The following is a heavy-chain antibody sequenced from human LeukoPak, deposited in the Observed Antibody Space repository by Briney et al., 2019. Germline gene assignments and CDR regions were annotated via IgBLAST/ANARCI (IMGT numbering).Heavy chain of an antibody. CDR1: GFTFSSYS. CDR2: IKESGDIT. J-gene: IGHJ4*02. Sequence: PGGSLRLSCAASGFTFSSYSMCWVRQAPGKGPEWVSGIKESGDITYYADSVKGRFTISRDNSKNTLYLQMNSLRAEDTAKYYCAKYCSGATCSGYWGQETLVTVSS. V-gene: IGHV3-23*01. D-gene: IGHD2-15*01. CDR3: AKYCSGATCSGY.